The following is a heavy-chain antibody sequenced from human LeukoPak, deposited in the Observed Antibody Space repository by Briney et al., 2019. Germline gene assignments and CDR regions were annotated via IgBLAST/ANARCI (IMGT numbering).Heavy chain of an antibody. D-gene: IGHD3-22*01. CDR1: GDSISSGDYY. CDR2: ISSSGST. CDR3: ARGPYSYDSSGAFDI. Sequence: SETLSLTCTVSGDSISSGDYYWSWIRQPAGKGLEWIGRISSSGSTNYNPSLKSRVTISVDTSKNQFSLKLSSVTAADTAVYFCARGPYSYDSSGAFDIWGQGTMVTVSS. V-gene: IGHV4-61*02. J-gene: IGHJ3*02.